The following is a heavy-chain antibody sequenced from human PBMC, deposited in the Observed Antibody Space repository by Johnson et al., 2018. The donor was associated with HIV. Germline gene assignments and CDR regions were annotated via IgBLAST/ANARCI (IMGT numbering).Heavy chain of an antibody. CDR2: ISSDGRNK. CDR1: GFTFSSYA. D-gene: IGHD1-26*01. Sequence: QVQLVESGGGVVQPGRSLRLSCAASGFTFSSYAMHWVRQAPGKGLEWVAVISSDGRNKYYSNSVKGRFTISRDNSKNTLYLQMNSLRAEDTAVYHCARDRIVGADYDAFDIWGQGTMVTVSS. V-gene: IGHV3-30-3*01. J-gene: IGHJ3*02. CDR3: ARDRIVGADYDAFDI.